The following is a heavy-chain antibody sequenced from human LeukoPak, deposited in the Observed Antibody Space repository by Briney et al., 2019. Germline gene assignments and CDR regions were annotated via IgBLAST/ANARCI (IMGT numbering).Heavy chain of an antibody. V-gene: IGHV4-30-4*01. D-gene: IGHD3-9*01. Sequence: SETLSLTCTVSGGSISSGDYYWSWIRQPPGKGLEWIGYIYYSGSTYYNPSLKSRVTISVDTSKNQFSLELSSVTAADTAVYYCARVVILTGYYTHFDYWGQGTLVTVSS. J-gene: IGHJ4*02. CDR3: ARVVILTGYYTHFDY. CDR1: GGSISSGDYY. CDR2: IYYSGST.